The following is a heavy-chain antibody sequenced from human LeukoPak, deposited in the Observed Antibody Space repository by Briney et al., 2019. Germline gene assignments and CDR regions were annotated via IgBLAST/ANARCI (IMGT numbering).Heavy chain of an antibody. CDR3: ARRGDGYNADFDY. CDR2: IYHSGST. V-gene: IGHV4-30-2*01. J-gene: IGHJ4*02. D-gene: IGHD5-24*01. CDR1: GGSISSGGYY. Sequence: SQTLSLTCTVSGGSISSGGYYWSWIRQPPGKGLEWIGYIYHSGSTYYNPSLKSRVTISVDRSKNQFSLKLSSVTAADTAVYYCARRGDGYNADFDYWGQGTLVTVSS.